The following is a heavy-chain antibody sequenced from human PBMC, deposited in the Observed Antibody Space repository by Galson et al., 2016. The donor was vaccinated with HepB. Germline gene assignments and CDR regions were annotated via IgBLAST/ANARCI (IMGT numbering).Heavy chain of an antibody. D-gene: IGHD6-19*01. V-gene: IGHV1-24*01. Sequence: SVKVSCKVSGYTLTELSMHWVRQAPGKGLEWMGGFDPEDGETIYAQKFQGRVTMTEDTSTDTAYMELSSLRSVDTAVYYCATGVAVAGYYYYGMDVWGQGTTVTVSS. CDR2: FDPEDGET. CDR1: GYTLTELS. J-gene: IGHJ6*02. CDR3: ATGVAVAGYYYYGMDV.